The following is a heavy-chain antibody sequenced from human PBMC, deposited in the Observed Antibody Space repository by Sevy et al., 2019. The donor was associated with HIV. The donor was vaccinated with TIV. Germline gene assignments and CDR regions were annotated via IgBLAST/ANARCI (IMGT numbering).Heavy chain of an antibody. V-gene: IGHV4-39*01. Sequence: SETLSLTCTVSGGSISSSSYYWGWIRQPPGKGLEWIGSIYYSGSTYYNPSLKSRVTISVDTSKNQFSLKLSSVTAADTAVYYCARYCSGGSCYTPDYGMDVWGQGTTVTVSS. CDR1: GGSISSSSYY. D-gene: IGHD2-15*01. CDR2: IYYSGST. J-gene: IGHJ6*02. CDR3: ARYCSGGSCYTPDYGMDV.